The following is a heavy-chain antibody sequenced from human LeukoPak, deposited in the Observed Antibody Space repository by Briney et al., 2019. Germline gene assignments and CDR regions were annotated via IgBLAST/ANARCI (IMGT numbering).Heavy chain of an antibody. J-gene: IGHJ5*02. CDR2: VNPNSGNT. Sequence: ASVKVSCKASGYTFTSYDINWVRQATGQGLEWMGWVNPNSGNTGYAQKFQGRVTITRNTSIGTAYMELSSLRSEDTAVYYCARGVWGSWFDPWGQGTLVTVSS. CDR1: GYTFTSYD. D-gene: IGHD3-16*01. V-gene: IGHV1-8*03. CDR3: ARGVWGSWFDP.